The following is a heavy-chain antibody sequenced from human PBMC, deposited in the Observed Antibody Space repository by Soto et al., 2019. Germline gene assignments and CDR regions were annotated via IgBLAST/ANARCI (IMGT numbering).Heavy chain of an antibody. CDR1: GFTFSSYA. Sequence: QVQLVESGGGVVQPGRSLRLSCAASGFTFSSYAMHWVRQAPGKGLEWVAVISYDGSNKYYADSVKGRFTISRDNSKNTLYLQMTSLRAEDTAVYYCARPIVVVVAATKGDYWGQGTLVTVSS. CDR2: ISYDGSNK. V-gene: IGHV3-30-3*01. J-gene: IGHJ4*02. CDR3: ARPIVVVVAATKGDY. D-gene: IGHD2-15*01.